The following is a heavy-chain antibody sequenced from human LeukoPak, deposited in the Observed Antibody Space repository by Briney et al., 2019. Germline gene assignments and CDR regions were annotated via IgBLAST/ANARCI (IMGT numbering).Heavy chain of an antibody. CDR3: ARAVSCSSTSCSVATVRLSFGY. V-gene: IGHV1-2*02. CDR2: INPNSGGT. J-gene: IGHJ4*02. D-gene: IGHD2-2*01. CDR1: GYTFTGYY. Sequence: ASVKVSCKASGYTFTGYYMHWVRQAPGQGLEWMGWINPNSGGTNYAQKFQDRVSMTRDTSISTAYMELSRLRSDDTAVYYCARAVSCSSTSCSVATVRLSFGYWGQGTLVTVSS.